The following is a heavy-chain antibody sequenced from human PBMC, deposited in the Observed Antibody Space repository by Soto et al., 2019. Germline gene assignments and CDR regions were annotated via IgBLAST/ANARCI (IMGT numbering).Heavy chain of an antibody. CDR1: GYTFFTYG. CDR3: ARKSSSSSWFDP. V-gene: IGHV1-18*01. D-gene: IGHD6-6*01. J-gene: IGHJ5*02. Sequence: QVQLVQSGAEVKKPGASVKVSCKASGYTFFTYGITWVRQAPGQGLEWMGWISTYDGNTDYAQKLQGRVTMTTDTSTRTAYMELRSLRSDDTAVYYCARKSSSSSWFDPWVQGTLVTVSS. CDR2: ISTYDGNT.